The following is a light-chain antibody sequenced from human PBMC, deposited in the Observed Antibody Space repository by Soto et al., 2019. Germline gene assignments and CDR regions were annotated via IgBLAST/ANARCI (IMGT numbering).Light chain of an antibody. CDR3: QQDGSSPKT. CDR2: GAS. V-gene: IGKV3-20*01. J-gene: IGKJ1*01. CDR1: QSVSSSY. Sequence: EIVLTQSPGTLSLSPGERATLSCRASQSVSSSYLAWYQHKPGQAPRLLIYGASSRATGIPDRFSGSGSGTDFTLTISRLEPEDFAVYYCQQDGSSPKTFGQGTKVESK.